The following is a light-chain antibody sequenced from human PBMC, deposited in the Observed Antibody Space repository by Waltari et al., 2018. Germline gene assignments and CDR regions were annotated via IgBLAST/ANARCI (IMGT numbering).Light chain of an antibody. CDR2: DAS. CDR1: QSVSSK. Sequence: ESATLSCRASQSVSSKLAWYQQIPGQAPRLLIYDASTRATAIPARFTAGGSGTEFTPPINSLPSQYFAVYYCQQYNQWPRTFGQGTKVEIK. J-gene: IGKJ1*01. V-gene: IGKV3-15*01. CDR3: QQYNQWPRT.